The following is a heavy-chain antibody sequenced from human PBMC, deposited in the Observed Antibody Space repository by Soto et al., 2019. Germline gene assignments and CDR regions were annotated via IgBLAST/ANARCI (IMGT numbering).Heavy chain of an antibody. Sequence: PSETLSLTCTVSGGSISSSSYYWGWIRQPPGKGLEWIGSIYYSGSTYYNPSLKSRVTISVDTSKNQFSLKLSSVTAADTAVYYCEIDVVAAATFRYNWFDPWGQGTLVNVSS. CDR3: EIDVVAAATFRYNWFDP. D-gene: IGHD2-15*01. CDR2: IYYSGST. CDR1: GGSISSSSYY. V-gene: IGHV4-39*01. J-gene: IGHJ5*02.